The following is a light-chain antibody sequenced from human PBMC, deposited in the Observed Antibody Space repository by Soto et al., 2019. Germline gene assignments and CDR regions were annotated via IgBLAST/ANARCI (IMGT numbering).Light chain of an antibody. V-gene: IGLV2-8*01. Sequence: QSVLTQPPSASGSPGQSVTISCTGTSSDVGGYNYVSWYQQHPGKVPKLMVYELNKRPSGVPDRFSGSKSGNTASLTVSGLQAEDEADYYCTSYAGGNNVFGTGTKLTVL. CDR1: SSDVGGYNY. CDR3: TSYAGGNNV. J-gene: IGLJ1*01. CDR2: ELN.